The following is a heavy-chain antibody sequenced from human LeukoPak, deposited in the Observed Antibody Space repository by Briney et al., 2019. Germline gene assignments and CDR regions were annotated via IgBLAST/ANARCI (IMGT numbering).Heavy chain of an antibody. V-gene: IGHV1-69*05. D-gene: IGHD2-15*01. CDR2: IITIFGTA. CDR3: ARDLGYCSGGSCRIFDY. J-gene: IGHJ4*02. Sequence: SVKVSCKASGGTFSSYAISWVRHAPGQGLEWMGRIITIFGTANYAQKFQGRVTITTDESTSTAYMELSSLRSEDTAVYYCARDLGYCSGGSCRIFDYWGQGTLVTVSS. CDR1: GGTFSSYA.